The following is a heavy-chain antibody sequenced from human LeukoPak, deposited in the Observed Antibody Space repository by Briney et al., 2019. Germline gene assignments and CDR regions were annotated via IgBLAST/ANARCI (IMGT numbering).Heavy chain of an antibody. V-gene: IGHV3-20*04. D-gene: IGHD6-6*01. Sequence: PGGSLRLSCAASGFTFDDYGMSWVRHAPGKGLEWVSGINWNGGSTGYADSVKGRFTISRDNAKNSLYLQMNSLRAEDTALYYCARESTAARHNYYYYMDVWGKGTTVTVSS. CDR1: GFTFDDYG. CDR2: INWNGGST. J-gene: IGHJ6*03. CDR3: ARESTAARHNYYYYMDV.